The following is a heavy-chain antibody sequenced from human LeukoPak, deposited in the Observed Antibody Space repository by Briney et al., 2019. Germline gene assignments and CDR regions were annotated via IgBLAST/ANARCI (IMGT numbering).Heavy chain of an antibody. V-gene: IGHV3-30-3*01. CDR2: ISYDGSNK. CDR1: GFTFSSYA. J-gene: IGHJ4*02. Sequence: GGSLRLSCAASGFTFSSYAMHWVPQAPGKGLEWVAVISYDGSNKYYADSVKGRFTISRDNSKNTLYLQMNSLRAEDTAVYYCARDWARGVAAAGTGPLYYWGQGTLVTVSS. CDR3: ARDWARGVAAAGTGPLYY. D-gene: IGHD6-13*01.